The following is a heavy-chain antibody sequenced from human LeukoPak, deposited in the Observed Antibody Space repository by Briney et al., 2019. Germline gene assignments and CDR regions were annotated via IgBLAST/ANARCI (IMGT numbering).Heavy chain of an antibody. D-gene: IGHD3-22*01. CDR2: INPNSGGT. J-gene: IGHJ5*02. CDR3: ARAYYDSSGYNWFDP. V-gene: IGHV1-2*02. Sequence: GVSVKVSCKASGYTFTGYYMHWVRQAPGQGLEWMGWINPNSGGTNYAQKFQGRVTMTRDTSISTAYMELSRLRSDDMAVYYCARAYYDSSGYNWFDPWGQGTLITVSS. CDR1: GYTFTGYY.